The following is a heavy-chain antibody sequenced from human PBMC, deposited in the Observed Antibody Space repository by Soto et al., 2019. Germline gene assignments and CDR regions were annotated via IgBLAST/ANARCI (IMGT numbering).Heavy chain of an antibody. V-gene: IGHV1-69*01. CDR1: GGTFSSYA. D-gene: IGHD3-22*01. CDR3: ARGSGYYDSIDGLFDY. CDR2: IIPIFGTA. J-gene: IGHJ4*02. Sequence: QVQLVQSGAEVKKPGSSVKVSCKASGGTFSSYAISWVRQAPGQGLEWMGGIIPIFGTANYAQKFQGRVTITAYESTSTAYMELSGLRSEDTAVYYCARGSGYYDSIDGLFDYWGQGTLVTVSS.